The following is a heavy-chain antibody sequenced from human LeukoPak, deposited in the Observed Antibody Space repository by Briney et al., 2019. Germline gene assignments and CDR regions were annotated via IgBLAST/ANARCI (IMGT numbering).Heavy chain of an antibody. Sequence: SQTLSLTCDISGDSVSSNSAAWNWIRQSPSRGLEWLGRTYYRSKLYTDYAVSGKSRISINPDTSQNQFSLQLNSVTPEDTAVYYCARAASPYYYGSGSYYSRFDYWGQGTLVTVSS. V-gene: IGHV6-1*01. CDR3: ARAASPYYYGSGSYYSRFDY. CDR1: GDSVSSNSAA. J-gene: IGHJ4*02. CDR2: TYYRSKLYT. D-gene: IGHD3-10*01.